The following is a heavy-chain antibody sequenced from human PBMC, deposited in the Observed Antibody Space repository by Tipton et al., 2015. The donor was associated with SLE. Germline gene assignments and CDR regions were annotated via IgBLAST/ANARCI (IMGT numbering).Heavy chain of an antibody. V-gene: IGHV3-30*04. J-gene: IGHJ6*02. CDR1: GFTFSSYD. CDR2: ISYDGSNK. CDR3: ARELLPYYGMDV. Sequence: SLRLSCAASGFTFSSYDMHWVRQAPGKGLEWVAVISYDGSNKYYADSVKGRFTISRDNSKNTLYLQMNSLRAEDTAVYYCARELLPYYGMDVWGQGTTVTVSS. D-gene: IGHD2-15*01.